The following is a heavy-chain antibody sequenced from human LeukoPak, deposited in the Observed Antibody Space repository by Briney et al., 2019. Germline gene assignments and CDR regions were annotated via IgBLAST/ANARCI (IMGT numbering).Heavy chain of an antibody. CDR3: ARAGDYGDFFDY. Sequence: GGSLRLSCAASGVTFSSYSLNWVRQAPGKGLEWVSSISSSSSYIYYADSVKRRFTISRDNAKNSLYLQMNSLRAEDTAVYYCARAGDYGDFFDYWGQGTLVTVSS. CDR1: GVTFSSYS. D-gene: IGHD4-17*01. CDR2: ISSSSSYI. V-gene: IGHV3-21*01. J-gene: IGHJ4*02.